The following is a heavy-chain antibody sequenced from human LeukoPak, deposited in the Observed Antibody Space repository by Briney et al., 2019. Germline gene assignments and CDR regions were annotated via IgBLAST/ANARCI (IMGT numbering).Heavy chain of an antibody. CDR2: IYSGGST. Sequence: GGSLRLSCAASGFTVSSNYMSWVRQAPGKGLEWVSVIYSGGSTYYADSVKGRFTISRDNSKNTLYLRMNSLRAEDTAVYYCARDPGFYGSGSSDYWGQGTLVTVSS. CDR1: GFTVSSNY. J-gene: IGHJ4*02. D-gene: IGHD3-10*01. CDR3: ARDPGFYGSGSSDY. V-gene: IGHV3-53*01.